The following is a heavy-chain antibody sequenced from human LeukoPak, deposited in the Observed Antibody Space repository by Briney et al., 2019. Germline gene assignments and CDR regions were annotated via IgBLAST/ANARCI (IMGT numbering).Heavy chain of an antibody. CDR1: GFTFSSYA. Sequence: SGGSLRLSCAASGFTFSSYAMHWVRQAPGKGLEWVAVISYDGSNKYYADSVKGRLTISRDNSKNTLYLQMNSQRAEDTAVYYCARVSGGGAFDIWGQGTMVTVSS. CDR3: ARVSGGGAFDI. V-gene: IGHV3-30*04. J-gene: IGHJ3*02. CDR2: ISYDGSNK. D-gene: IGHD6-19*01.